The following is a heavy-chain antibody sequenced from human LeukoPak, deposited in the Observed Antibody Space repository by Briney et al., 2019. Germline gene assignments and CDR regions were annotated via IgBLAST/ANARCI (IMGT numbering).Heavy chain of an antibody. D-gene: IGHD3-3*01. CDR1: GGSISSYY. J-gene: IGHJ3*02. Sequence: SETLSLTCTVSGGSISSYYWSGIRQPPGKELEWIGYIYYSGSTNYNLSLKSRVTRSVDTSKNQFSLKLSSVTAADTAVYYCATAGPGSYDSWSGYSDAFDIWGQGTMVTVSS. V-gene: IGHV4-59*01. CDR3: ATAGPGSYDSWSGYSDAFDI. CDR2: IYYSGST.